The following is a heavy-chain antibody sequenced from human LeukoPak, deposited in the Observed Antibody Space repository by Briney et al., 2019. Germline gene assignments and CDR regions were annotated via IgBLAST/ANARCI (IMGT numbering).Heavy chain of an antibody. CDR3: ARTNAYYDFWSGYYY. Sequence: SVKDSCKASGGTFSSYAISWVRQAPRQGLEWMGGIIPIFGTANYAQKFQGRVTITADESTSTAYMELSSLRSEDTAVYYCARTNAYYDFWSGYYYWGQGTLVTVSS. D-gene: IGHD3-3*01. CDR1: GGTFSSYA. CDR2: IIPIFGTA. V-gene: IGHV1-69*13. J-gene: IGHJ4*02.